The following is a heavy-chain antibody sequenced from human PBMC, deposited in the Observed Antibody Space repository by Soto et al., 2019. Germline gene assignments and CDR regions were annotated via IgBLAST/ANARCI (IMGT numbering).Heavy chain of an antibody. V-gene: IGHV1-69*08. CDR2: IIPILGIA. CDR1: GGTFSSYT. CDR3: AREEYYYGSGAFFDY. J-gene: IGHJ4*02. D-gene: IGHD3-10*01. Sequence: QVQLVQSGAEVKKPGSSVKVSCKASGGTFSSYTISWVRQAPGQGLEWMGRIIPILGIANYAQKFQGRVTITADNSTSTAYMELSSLRSEDTTVSYCAREEYYYGSGAFFDYWGQGTLVTVSS.